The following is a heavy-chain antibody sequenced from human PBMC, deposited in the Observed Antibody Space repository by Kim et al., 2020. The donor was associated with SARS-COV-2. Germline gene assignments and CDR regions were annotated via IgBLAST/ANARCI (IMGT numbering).Heavy chain of an antibody. D-gene: IGHD3-9*01. V-gene: IGHV3-30*18. CDR1: GFTFSSYG. Sequence: GGSLRLSCAASGFTFSSYGMHWVRQAPGKGLEWVAVISYDGSNKYYADSVKGRFTISRDNSKNTLYLQMNSLRAEDTAVYYCAKYDILTGYENWGQGTLGTVSS. CDR3: AKYDILTGYEN. J-gene: IGHJ4*02. CDR2: ISYDGSNK.